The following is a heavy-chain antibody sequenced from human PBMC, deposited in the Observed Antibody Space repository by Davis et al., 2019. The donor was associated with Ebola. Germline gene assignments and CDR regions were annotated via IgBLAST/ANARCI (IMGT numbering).Heavy chain of an antibody. Sequence: PGGSLRLSCVASGFIFTNCAMYWVRQAPGRGLEWVAAIWHDGSHADCADSVKGRFTISRDNSKNTLYLQMDTLRAEDTAIYYCARGASDGDTFGCWGQGTLVTVSS. J-gene: IGHJ4*02. CDR3: ARGASDGDTFGC. V-gene: IGHV3-33*08. D-gene: IGHD3-10*01. CDR2: IWHDGSHA. CDR1: GFIFTNCA.